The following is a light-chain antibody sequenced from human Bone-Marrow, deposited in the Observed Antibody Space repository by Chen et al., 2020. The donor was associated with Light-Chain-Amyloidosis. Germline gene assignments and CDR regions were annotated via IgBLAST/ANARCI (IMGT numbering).Light chain of an antibody. CDR3: QQYSSSSLT. Sequence: DIQMTQSPPTPSASVGDRVTITCRASQTMSNWLAWYQQKPGKAPKLLIYKASTLETGVPSRFSGSGSGTEFTLTISSLQPDDFATYYCQQYSSSSLTFGQGTKVEIK. CDR1: QTMSNW. V-gene: IGKV1-5*03. J-gene: IGKJ1*01. CDR2: KAS.